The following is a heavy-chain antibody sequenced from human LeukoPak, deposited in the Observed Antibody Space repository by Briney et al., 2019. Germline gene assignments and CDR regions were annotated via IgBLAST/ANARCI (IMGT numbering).Heavy chain of an antibody. V-gene: IGHV1-8*01. CDR1: GYTFTSYD. CDR2: MNPNSGNT. J-gene: IGHJ5*02. Sequence: ASVKVSCKASGYTFTSYDINWVRQATGQGLEWMGWMNPNSGNTGYAQKFQGRVTMTRNTSISTAYMELSSLRSEDTAVYYGARVSEKRYCSSTSCPFDPWGQGTLVTVSS. CDR3: ARVSEKRYCSSTSCPFDP. D-gene: IGHD2-2*01.